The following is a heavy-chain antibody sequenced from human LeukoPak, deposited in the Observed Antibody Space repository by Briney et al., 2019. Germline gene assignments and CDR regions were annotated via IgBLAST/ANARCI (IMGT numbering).Heavy chain of an antibody. Sequence: ASVKVSCKASGYTFTNYGISWVRQAPGQGQEWMGWISAYNGNTNYAQTLQGRVTTTTDTSTTTAYMELRSLRSDDTAVYYCARGSGSYADYWGQGTLVTVSS. V-gene: IGHV1-18*01. CDR3: ARGSGSYADY. D-gene: IGHD1-26*01. CDR1: GYTFTNYG. CDR2: ISAYNGNT. J-gene: IGHJ4*02.